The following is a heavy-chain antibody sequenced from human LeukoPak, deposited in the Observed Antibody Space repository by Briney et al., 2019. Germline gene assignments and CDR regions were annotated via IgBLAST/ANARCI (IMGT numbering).Heavy chain of an antibody. D-gene: IGHD6-13*01. CDR3: ARDPTAAGKGAWFDP. V-gene: IGHV4-39*02. Sequence: SETLSHTCTVSGGSISSSGYYWGWIRQPPGKGLEWIRCIYYSGSTYYNPSLKSRVTISVDTSKNQFSLKLSSVAAADTAVYYCARDPTAAGKGAWFDPWGQGTLVTVSS. CDR2: IYYSGST. J-gene: IGHJ5*02. CDR1: GGSISSSGYY.